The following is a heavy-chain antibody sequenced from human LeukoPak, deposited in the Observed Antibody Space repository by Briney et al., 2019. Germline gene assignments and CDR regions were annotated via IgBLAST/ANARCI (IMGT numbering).Heavy chain of an antibody. Sequence: GGSLRLSCAASGFTFSSYAMHWVRQAPGKGLEWVAVISYDGSNKYYADSVKGRFTISRDNSKNTLYLQMNSLRAEDTAVYYCAREAGYCSSTSCHPDYYYYGMDVWGQGTTVTVSS. CDR3: AREAGYCSSTSCHPDYYYYGMDV. CDR1: GFTFSSYA. CDR2: ISYDGSNK. V-gene: IGHV3-30-3*01. D-gene: IGHD2-2*01. J-gene: IGHJ6*02.